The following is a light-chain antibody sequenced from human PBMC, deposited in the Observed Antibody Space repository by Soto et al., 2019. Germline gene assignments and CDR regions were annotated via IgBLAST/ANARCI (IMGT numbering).Light chain of an antibody. CDR3: QQHDSYPWT. V-gene: IGKV1-5*03. CDR1: QSISGS. CDR2: NAS. Sequence: DIQMTQSPSTLSASVGDRVTITCRASQSISGSLAWYQQKPGKAPKFLIYNASSLQSGVPSRFSGSASGTDFTLTISSLQPDDFAIYYCQQHDSYPWTFGQGTKVEIK. J-gene: IGKJ1*01.